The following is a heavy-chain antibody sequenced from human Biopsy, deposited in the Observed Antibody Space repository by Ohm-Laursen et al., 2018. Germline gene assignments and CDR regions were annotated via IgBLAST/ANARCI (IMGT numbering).Heavy chain of an antibody. CDR1: GFRFANYV. CDR2: ISWNSDSI. D-gene: IGHD6-13*01. CDR3: AKDRYPSSWHYYYGMDV. Sequence: SLRLSRTGAGFRFANYVMHWLRNAQGKGLAWVSGISWNSDSIGYADSVKGRFTISRDNAKNSLYLQMNSLRSEDTALYYCAKDRYPSSWHYYYGMDVWGQGTTVTISS. J-gene: IGHJ6*02. V-gene: IGHV3-9*01.